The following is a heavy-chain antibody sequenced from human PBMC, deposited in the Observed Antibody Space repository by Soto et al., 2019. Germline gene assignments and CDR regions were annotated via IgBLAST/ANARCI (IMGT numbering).Heavy chain of an antibody. D-gene: IGHD1-7*01. CDR2: IIPILGIT. J-gene: IGHJ4*02. Sequence: QVQLVQSGAEVKKPGSSVKVSCKASGGSFSSYPIAWVRQAPGQGLEWMGRIIPILGITDYAQKFQGRVTLTADKSTTTAYMQPTSLLSEDTALYYSATPPSPGTTSGYYFDHWGQGTQVTVSS. CDR1: GGSFSSYP. CDR3: ATPPSPGTTSGYYFDH. V-gene: IGHV1-69*02.